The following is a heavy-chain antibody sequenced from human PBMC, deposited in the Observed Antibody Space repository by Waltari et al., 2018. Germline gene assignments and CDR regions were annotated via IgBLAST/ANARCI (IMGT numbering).Heavy chain of an antibody. V-gene: IGHV6-1*01. D-gene: IGHD3-3*01. CDR3: ARTTITVFGVVVGALDN. CDR2: TYYRSKWYS. CDR1: GDSVSSNSAA. J-gene: IGHJ4*02. Sequence: QVQLQQSGPGLVKSSQTLSLTCAISGDSVSSNSAAWDWIRQSPSRGLEWLGRTYYRSKWYSHYAESVKSRMTINADTSKNEFSLQLTSVSPEDTGLYFCARTTITVFGVVVGALDNWGPGTLVTVSS.